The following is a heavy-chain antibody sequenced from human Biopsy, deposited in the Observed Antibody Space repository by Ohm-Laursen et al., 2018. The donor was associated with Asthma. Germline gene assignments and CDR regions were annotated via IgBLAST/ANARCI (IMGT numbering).Heavy chain of an antibody. CDR1: GFTFRSYA. D-gene: IGHD3-22*01. CDR3: ARQSGQDYGDSSGFDI. J-gene: IGHJ3*02. V-gene: IGHV3-30-3*01. CDR2: VSSDGHNK. Sequence: SLRLSCAASGFTFRSYAMHWVRQGPGKGLEWVALVSSDGHNKYYEDSVKGRFTISRDNSGNRLYLQINRLTVEDSAVYFCARQSGQDYGDSSGFDIWGQGTKVAVSS.